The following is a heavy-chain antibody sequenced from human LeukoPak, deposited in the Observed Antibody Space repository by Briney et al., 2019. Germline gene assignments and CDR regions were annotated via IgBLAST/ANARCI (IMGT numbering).Heavy chain of an antibody. V-gene: IGHV3-7*01. J-gene: IGHJ6*02. Sequence: GGSLRLSCAASGFSFRNYWMSWLRQVPGKGLEWVASISQDGTTKPHVDSVEGRFTISRDNARNSLFLQMNSLTAEDSAVYYCAKDLYYYAGDVWGQGTTVTVSS. CDR1: GFSFRNYW. CDR2: ISQDGTTK. D-gene: IGHD3-22*01. CDR3: AKDLYYYAGDV.